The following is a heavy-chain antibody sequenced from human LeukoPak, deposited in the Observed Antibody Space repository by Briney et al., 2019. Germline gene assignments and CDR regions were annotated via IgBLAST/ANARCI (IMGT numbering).Heavy chain of an antibody. CDR1: GFTFSSYS. D-gene: IGHD3-10*01. J-gene: IGHJ4*02. V-gene: IGHV3-21*04. Sequence: GGSLRLSCAASGFTFSSYSMNWVRQAPGKGLEWVSSISSSSSYIYYADSVKGRFTISRDNAKNSLYLQMNSLRAEDTALYYCAREGSSWFGELPYFDYWGQGTLVTVSS. CDR3: AREGSSWFGELPYFDY. CDR2: ISSSSSYI.